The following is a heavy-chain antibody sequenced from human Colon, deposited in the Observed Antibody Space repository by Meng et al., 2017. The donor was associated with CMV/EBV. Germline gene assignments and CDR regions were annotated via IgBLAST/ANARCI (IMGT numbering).Heavy chain of an antibody. Sequence: GGSLRLSCTASGFTFSNYEMNWVRQAPGKGLEWVSYTRSSGSNIQYADSVKGRFTISRDNAKNSLYLQMSSLRAEDTAVYYCASETEGSNYDAFDIWGQGTVVTVSS. J-gene: IGHJ3*02. CDR1: GFTFSNYE. CDR2: TRSSGSNI. D-gene: IGHD4-11*01. CDR3: ASETEGSNYDAFDI. V-gene: IGHV3-48*03.